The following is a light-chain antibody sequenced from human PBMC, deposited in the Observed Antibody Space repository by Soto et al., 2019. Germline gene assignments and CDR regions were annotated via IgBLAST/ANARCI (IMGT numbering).Light chain of an antibody. J-gene: IGKJ3*01. Sequence: DSQMTQSPSTLSASVGDRVTITCRASQSISSWLAWYQQKPGKAPKLLIYRASNLESGVPSRFTGSGSGTDFTLTISSLQPDDFATYYCQQYKSSILAFGPGTKVDIK. CDR2: RAS. CDR1: QSISSW. CDR3: QQYKSSILA. V-gene: IGKV1-5*03.